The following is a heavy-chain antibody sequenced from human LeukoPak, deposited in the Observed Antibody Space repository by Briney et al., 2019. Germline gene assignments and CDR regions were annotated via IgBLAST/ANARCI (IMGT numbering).Heavy chain of an antibody. D-gene: IGHD3-10*01. Sequence: PGGSLRLSCAASGFTFSSYGMSWVRQAPGKGLEWVSFINSRISAIYYADSVKGRFTIFRDNAKNLLYLQMSSLRAEDTAVYYCARVEGPGIPRWFDPWGQGTLVTVSS. CDR1: GFTFSSYG. V-gene: IGHV3-48*01. J-gene: IGHJ5*02. CDR3: ARVEGPGIPRWFDP. CDR2: INSRISAI.